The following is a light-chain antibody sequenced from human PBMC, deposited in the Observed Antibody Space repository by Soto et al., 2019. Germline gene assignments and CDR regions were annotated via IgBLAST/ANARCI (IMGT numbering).Light chain of an antibody. Sequence: QSVLTQPGSVSGSPGQSITIPCTGTSSDVGGYNYVSWYQQHPGKAPKLMIYDVSNRPSGVSNRFSGSKSGNTASLTISGLQAEDEADYYCSSYTSSSTPVVFGGGTKLTVL. CDR2: DVS. J-gene: IGLJ2*01. CDR1: SSDVGGYNY. CDR3: SSYTSSSTPVV. V-gene: IGLV2-14*01.